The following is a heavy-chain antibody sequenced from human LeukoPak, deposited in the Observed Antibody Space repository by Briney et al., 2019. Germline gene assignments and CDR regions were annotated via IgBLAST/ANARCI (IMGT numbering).Heavy chain of an antibody. CDR3: ARADSSGYYPDY. CDR2: IYYSGST. Sequence: PSETLSLTCTVSGGSISSYYWSWIRQPPGKELEWIGYIYYSGSTNYNPSLKSRVTISVDTSKNQFSLKLSSVTAADTAVYYCARADSSGYYPDYWGQGTLVTVSS. CDR1: GGSISSYY. J-gene: IGHJ4*02. D-gene: IGHD3-22*01. V-gene: IGHV4-59*01.